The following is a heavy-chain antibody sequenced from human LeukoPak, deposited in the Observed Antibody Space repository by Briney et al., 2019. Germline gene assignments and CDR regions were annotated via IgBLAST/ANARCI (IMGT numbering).Heavy chain of an antibody. J-gene: IGHJ4*02. Sequence: PGGSLRLSCADSGFTFSIYTMHWFRQAPGSGLEWGAVISNDGSYINYIDSVRGRFTISRDNSRSTLYLQMDSLRAEDTAVYFCARERASCYFDYWGQGTLVTVSS. CDR1: GFTFSIYT. D-gene: IGHD2-2*01. V-gene: IGHV3-30*04. CDR2: ISNDGSYI. CDR3: ARERASCYFDY.